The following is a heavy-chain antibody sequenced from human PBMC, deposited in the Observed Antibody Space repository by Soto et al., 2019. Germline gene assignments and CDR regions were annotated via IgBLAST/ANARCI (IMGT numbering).Heavy chain of an antibody. CDR2: ISAYNGNT. J-gene: IGHJ6*02. CDR1: GYTFTSYG. D-gene: IGHD3-3*01. Sequence: ASVKVSCKASGYTFTSYGISWVRQAPGQGLEWMGWISAYNGNTNYAQKLQGRVTMTTDTSTSTAYMELRSLRPDDTAVYYCARDPDKYYDFWSGYAAGLYYGMDVWGQGTTVTVS. V-gene: IGHV1-18*04. CDR3: ARDPDKYYDFWSGYAAGLYYGMDV.